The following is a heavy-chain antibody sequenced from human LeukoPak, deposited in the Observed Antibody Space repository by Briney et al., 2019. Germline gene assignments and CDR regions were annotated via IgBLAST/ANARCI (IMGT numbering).Heavy chain of an antibody. D-gene: IGHD1-1*01. J-gene: IGHJ4*02. Sequence: SKTLSLTCTVSGGSLSSSSYYWGWIRQPRGKGLEWIVSIYYSGSTYYNPSLRSRVTISVDTYKNQFSLKLSSVTAADTAVYYCARLGPDGLDGYAVADYWGQGTLVTVSS. CDR3: ARLGPDGLDGYAVADY. V-gene: IGHV4-39*01. CDR1: GGSLSSSSYY. CDR2: IYYSGST.